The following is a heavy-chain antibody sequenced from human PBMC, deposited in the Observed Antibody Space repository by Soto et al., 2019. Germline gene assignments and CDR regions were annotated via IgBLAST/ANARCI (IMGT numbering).Heavy chain of an antibody. CDR3: ARGIDAYNFFDS. CDR2: INWNSVNT. J-gene: IGHJ4*02. V-gene: IGHV3-20*04. Sequence: EVQLVESGGREVRPGGSLRLSCAASGFNFDDYGMSWVRQAPGKGLEWVSGINWNSVNTGYVESVKGRFTISRDNAKSSLYLQRNSLRAEDTALYYCARGIDAYNFFDSWGQGTLVTVSS. CDR1: GFNFDDYG. D-gene: IGHD1-1*01.